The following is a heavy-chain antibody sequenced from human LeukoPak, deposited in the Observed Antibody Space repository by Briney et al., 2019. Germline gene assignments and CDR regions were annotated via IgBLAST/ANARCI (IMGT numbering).Heavy chain of an antibody. D-gene: IGHD2-15*01. CDR1: GGSISSSSYY. Sequence: SETLSLTCTVSGGSISSSSYYWGWIRQPPGKGLEWIGSIHYSGSTNYNPSLKSRVTISVDTSKNQFSLKLSSVTAADTAVYYCARGYCSGGSCYSYYYHNYMDVWGKGTTVTVSS. CDR2: IHYSGST. CDR3: ARGYCSGGSCYSYYYHNYMDV. V-gene: IGHV4-39*07. J-gene: IGHJ6*03.